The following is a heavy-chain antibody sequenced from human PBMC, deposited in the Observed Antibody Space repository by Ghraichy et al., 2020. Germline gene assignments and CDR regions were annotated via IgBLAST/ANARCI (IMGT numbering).Heavy chain of an antibody. CDR3: AKCRGTTWNDALDV. J-gene: IGHJ3*01. CDR1: GFMFSSYW. V-gene: IGHV3-7*01. Sequence: GGSLRLSCAASGFMFSSYWVTWVRQAPGKGLEWVANVKPDGGEKNYVGSVKGRSTISRDNAKKSLYLQMNSLRAEDTAVYYCAKCRGTTWNDALDVWGQGTMVTVSS. D-gene: IGHD1-1*01. CDR2: VKPDGGEK.